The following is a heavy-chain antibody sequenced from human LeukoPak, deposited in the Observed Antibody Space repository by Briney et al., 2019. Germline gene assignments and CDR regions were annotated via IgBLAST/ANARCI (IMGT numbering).Heavy chain of an antibody. V-gene: IGHV3-15*01. CDR1: GFTVSSNY. Sequence: GGSLRLSCAASGFTVSSNYMSWVRQAPGKGLEWVGRIKSKTDGGTTDYAAPVKGRFTISRDDSKNTLYLQMNSLKTEDTAVYYCTTDSRYYYDSSGYYIFDYWGQGTLVTVSS. J-gene: IGHJ4*02. CDR2: IKSKTDGGTT. CDR3: TTDSRYYYDSSGYYIFDY. D-gene: IGHD3-22*01.